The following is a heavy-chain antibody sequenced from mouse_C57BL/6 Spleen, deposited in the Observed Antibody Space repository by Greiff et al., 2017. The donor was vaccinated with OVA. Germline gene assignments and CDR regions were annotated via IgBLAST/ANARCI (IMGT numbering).Heavy chain of an antibody. V-gene: IGHV1-53*01. CDR1: GYTFTSYW. CDR2: INPSNGGT. J-gene: IGHJ2*01. Sequence: VQLQQPGTELVKPGASVKLSCKASGYTFTSYWMHWVKQRPGQGLEWIGNINPSNGGTNYNEKFKSKATLTVDKSSSTAYMQLSSLTSEDSAVYYCARSRITTAYYFDYWGQGTTLTVSS. D-gene: IGHD1-2*01. CDR3: ARSRITTAYYFDY.